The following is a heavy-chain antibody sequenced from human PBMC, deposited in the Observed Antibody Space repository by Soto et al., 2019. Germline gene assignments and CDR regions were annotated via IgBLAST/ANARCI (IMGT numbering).Heavy chain of an antibody. V-gene: IGHV1-69*01. CDR2: IIPIPGTA. Sequence: QVQLVQSGAEVKKPGSSVKGSCKASGGTFGSYAISWVRQAPGQGLEWMGGIIPIPGTANYAQKFQGRVSIAADESKSTAYMELSSLRSEDTAVYYCARSQGSSTSLEIYYYYYYGMDVWGQGTTVTVSS. D-gene: IGHD2-2*01. J-gene: IGHJ6*02. CDR1: GGTFGSYA. CDR3: ARSQGSSTSLEIYYYYYYGMDV.